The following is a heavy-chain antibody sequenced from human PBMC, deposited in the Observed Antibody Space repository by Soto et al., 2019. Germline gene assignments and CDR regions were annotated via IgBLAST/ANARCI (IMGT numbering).Heavy chain of an antibody. D-gene: IGHD3-3*01. CDR3: ATDLGDFWSVFDY. Sequence: PGGSLRLSCAASGFTFNSYGMHWVRQAPGKGLEWVAVISYDGSDKYYADSVKGRFTISRDNSRNTLYLQMNSLRPEDMAVYYCATDLGDFWSVFDYWGQGTLVTVSS. J-gene: IGHJ4*02. CDR1: GFTFNSYG. V-gene: IGHV3-30*03. CDR2: ISYDGSDK.